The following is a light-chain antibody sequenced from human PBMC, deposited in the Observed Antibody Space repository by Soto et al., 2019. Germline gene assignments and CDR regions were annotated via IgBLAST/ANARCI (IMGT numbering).Light chain of an antibody. CDR2: GAS. V-gene: IGKV3-20*01. CDR3: QQYGSVPLT. Sequence: EIGLTQSPGTLSLSPGERATLSCRASQSGSTSYLAWYQQKPGQAPRLLIYGASSRATGIPDRFSGSGSGADFTLTISRLEPEDFAVYYCQQYGSVPLTFGGGTKVEIK. J-gene: IGKJ4*01. CDR1: QSGSTSY.